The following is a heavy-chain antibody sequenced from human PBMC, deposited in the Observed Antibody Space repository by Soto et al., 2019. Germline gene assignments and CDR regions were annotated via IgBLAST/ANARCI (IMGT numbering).Heavy chain of an antibody. V-gene: IGHV2-5*02. Sequence: QITLKESGPPLVRPTQTLTLTCAFSGFSLSTSGVGVGWIRQPPGKALEWLAVIYCDDSKHYSPSLRSRLTITKDTSKNQVVLTMTNMDPMDTGTYYCAHKGPEDWPLDYWGQGTLVTVSS. J-gene: IGHJ4*02. CDR1: GFSLSTSGVG. D-gene: IGHD3-9*01. CDR2: IYCDDSK. CDR3: AHKGPEDWPLDY.